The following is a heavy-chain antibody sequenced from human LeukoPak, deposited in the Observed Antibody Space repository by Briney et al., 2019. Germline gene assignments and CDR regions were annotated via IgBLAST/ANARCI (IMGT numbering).Heavy chain of an antibody. CDR1: GFTFNSYG. Sequence: PGGSLRLSCAASGFTFNSYGMHWVRQAPGKGPEWVANIKPDGSEKSYVDSVKGRFTISRDNAKNSLYLQMNSLRAEDTALYYCARGGSWFAPWGQGTLVTVSS. CDR3: ARGGSWFAP. D-gene: IGHD3-10*01. V-gene: IGHV3-7*01. CDR2: IKPDGSEK. J-gene: IGHJ5*02.